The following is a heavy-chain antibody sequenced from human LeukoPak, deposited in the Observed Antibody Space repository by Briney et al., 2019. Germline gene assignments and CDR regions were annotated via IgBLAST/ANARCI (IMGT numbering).Heavy chain of an antibody. J-gene: IGHJ6*02. V-gene: IGHV3-48*01. D-gene: IGHD2-2*01. Sequence: SGGSLRLSCATSGFTFSSYSMNWVRQAPGKGLEWVSYISSSRSTIYYADSVKGRFTISRDNAKNSLYLQMNSLRAEDTAVYYCARDDLGYCSSTSCYSLYYYGMDVWGQGTTVTVSS. CDR2: ISSSRSTI. CDR3: ARDDLGYCSSTSCYSLYYYGMDV. CDR1: GFTFSSYS.